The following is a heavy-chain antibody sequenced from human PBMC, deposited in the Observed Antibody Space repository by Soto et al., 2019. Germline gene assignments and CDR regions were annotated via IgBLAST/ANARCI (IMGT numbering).Heavy chain of an antibody. CDR1: GGTFRTYA. CDR3: AKGAVAGTPTSYYYYGMDV. D-gene: IGHD6-19*01. Sequence: QVQLLQSGAEVKKPGSSVRVSCEASGGTFRTYAISWVRQAPGQGLEWMGEIIPIFGTVNYAQKFQGRATIPADESTTPVYMDLRSLISEDTAVYYCAKGAVAGTPTSYYYYGMDVWGQGTTVTVSS. J-gene: IGHJ6*02. V-gene: IGHV1-69*12. CDR2: IIPIFGTV.